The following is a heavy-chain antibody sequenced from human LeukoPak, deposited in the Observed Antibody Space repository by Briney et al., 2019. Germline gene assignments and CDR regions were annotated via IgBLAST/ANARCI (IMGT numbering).Heavy chain of an antibody. D-gene: IGHD3-10*01. J-gene: IGHJ4*02. V-gene: IGHV3-30*02. Sequence: GGSRRLSCAASGFTFSRYGMHWVRQAPGKGLEWVAFIRYDGSKKYYADSVKGRFTISRDNSKNTLDLQMNSLRAEDTAVYYCAKDHYPRFGELLESFDYWGQGTLVTVSS. CDR2: IRYDGSKK. CDR1: GFTFSRYG. CDR3: AKDHYPRFGELLESFDY.